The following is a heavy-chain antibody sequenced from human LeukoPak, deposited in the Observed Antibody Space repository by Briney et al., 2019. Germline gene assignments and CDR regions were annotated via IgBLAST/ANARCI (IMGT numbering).Heavy chain of an antibody. CDR2: IYSGGST. V-gene: IGHV3-53*01. Sequence: GGSLRLSCAASGFTVSSNYMSWVRQAPGKGLEWVSVIYSGGSTYYADSVKGRFTISRDNSKNTLYLQMNSLRAEDTAVYYCASSSYGDNEAFDYWGQGTLVTVSS. D-gene: IGHD4-17*01. CDR3: ASSSYGDNEAFDY. CDR1: GFTVSSNY. J-gene: IGHJ4*02.